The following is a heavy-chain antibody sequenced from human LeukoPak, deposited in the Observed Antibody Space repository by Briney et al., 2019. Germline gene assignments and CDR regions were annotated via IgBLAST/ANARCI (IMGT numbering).Heavy chain of an antibody. CDR3: AKVVSRWATSDYGMDV. V-gene: IGHV3-30*18. CDR1: GFIFSSYG. D-gene: IGHD6-13*01. J-gene: IGHJ6*02. CDR2: ISYDGNNK. Sequence: GGSLRLSCAASGFIFSSYGMHWVRQAPGKGLEWVAVISYDGNNKYYADSAKGRFTISRDNSKNTLYLQMNSLRAEDTAVYYCAKVVSRWATSDYGMDVWGQGTTVTVSS.